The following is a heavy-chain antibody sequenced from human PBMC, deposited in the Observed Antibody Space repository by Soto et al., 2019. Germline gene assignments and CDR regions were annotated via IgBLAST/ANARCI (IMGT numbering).Heavy chain of an antibody. D-gene: IGHD2-2*02. Sequence: SETLSLTCPVSGGSITTGGSYWSWIRQHPGKGLEWIGNIYHSGNTYYNPSLKSRLTISVDTSKNHFSLMVDSVTAADTAVYYCARARFQVLYGKPYFDSWGQGTLVTVSS. CDR1: GGSITTGGSY. CDR3: ARARFQVLYGKPYFDS. CDR2: IYHSGNT. J-gene: IGHJ4*02. V-gene: IGHV4-31*03.